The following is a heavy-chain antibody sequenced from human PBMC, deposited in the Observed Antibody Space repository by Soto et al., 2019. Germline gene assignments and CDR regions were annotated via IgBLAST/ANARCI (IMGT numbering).Heavy chain of an antibody. CDR2: IIPIFGTA. D-gene: IGHD2-8*01. J-gene: IGHJ6*02. Sequence: QVQLVQSGAEVKKPGSSVKVSCKASGGTFSSYAISWVRQAPGQGLEWMGGIIPIFGTANYAQKFQGRVTITADESTSTAYMELSSLRSEDTAVYYCARVDGHCTNGVCYPSPYDYYGMDVWGQGTTVTVSS. CDR1: GGTFSSYA. V-gene: IGHV1-69*01. CDR3: ARVDGHCTNGVCYPSPYDYYGMDV.